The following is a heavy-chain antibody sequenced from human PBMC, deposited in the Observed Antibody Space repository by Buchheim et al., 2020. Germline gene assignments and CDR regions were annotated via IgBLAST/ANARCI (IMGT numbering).Heavy chain of an antibody. D-gene: IGHD5-24*01. V-gene: IGHV4-34*10. CDR3: ARGKGDGYKPDGDY. J-gene: IGHJ4*02. CDR1: GGSFSGYY. CDR2: INHSGST. Sequence: QLQLQESGPGLVKPSETLSLTCAVYGGSFSGYYWCWIRQPPGKGQEWIGEINHSGSTNSNPSLKIQVTISVDTSKNQFYLKLSSVTAADTAVYYCARGKGDGYKPDGDYWGQRT.